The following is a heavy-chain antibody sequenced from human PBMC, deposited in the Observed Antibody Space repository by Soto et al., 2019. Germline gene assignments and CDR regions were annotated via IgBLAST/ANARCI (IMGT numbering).Heavy chain of an antibody. CDR2: ISGSGGST. D-gene: IGHD3-22*01. V-gene: IGHV3-23*01. CDR3: ATSAVEDYYDSSGYFRTGSFDY. Sequence: GGSLRLSCAASGFTFSSYAMSWVRQAPGKGLEWVSAISGSGGSTYYADAVKGRFTISRDNSKNTLYLQMNSLRAEDTAVYYCATSAVEDYYDSSGYFRTGSFDYWGQGTLVTVSS. J-gene: IGHJ4*02. CDR1: GFTFSSYA.